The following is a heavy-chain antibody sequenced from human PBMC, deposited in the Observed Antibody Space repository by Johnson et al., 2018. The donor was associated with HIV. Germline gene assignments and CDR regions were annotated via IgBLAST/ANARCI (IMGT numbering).Heavy chain of an antibody. CDR2: INWNGGST. D-gene: IGHD6-19*01. V-gene: IGHV3-20*04. CDR1: GFTFDDYG. Sequence: VQLVESGGGVVRPGGSLRLSCAASGFTFDDYGMSWVRQAPGKGLEWVPGINWNGGSTGYAASVKGRFTISRDNSKNTLYLQMNSLRPEDTSLYYCASLGYTSGWIVSDDGFDVWGQGTLVTVSS. CDR3: ASLGYTSGWIVSDDGFDV. J-gene: IGHJ3*01.